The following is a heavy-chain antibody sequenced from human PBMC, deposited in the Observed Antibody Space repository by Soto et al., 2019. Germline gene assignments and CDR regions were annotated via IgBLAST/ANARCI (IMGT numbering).Heavy chain of an antibody. CDR1: GGTFSSYA. CDR3: ARVGEGITMVREHYGMDV. CDR2: IIPIFGTA. Sequence: QVQLVQSGAEVKKPGSSVKVSCKASGGTFSSYAISWVRQAPGQGLEWMGGIIPIFGTANYAQKFQGRVTITADESTSTAYMELSSLRSEDTDVYYCARVGEGITMVREHYGMDVWGQGTTVTVSS. D-gene: IGHD3-10*01. V-gene: IGHV1-69*12. J-gene: IGHJ6*02.